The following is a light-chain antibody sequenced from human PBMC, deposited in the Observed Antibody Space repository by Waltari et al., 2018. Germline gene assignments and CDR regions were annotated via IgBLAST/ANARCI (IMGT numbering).Light chain of an antibody. V-gene: IGKV3-11*01. CDR3: QQRSNWPGT. Sequence: DIVLTQSPATLSLSPGERATLSCRASQSVRNYLAWYQQRPGKAPRLLIYAASNRATGIPARFSVSGSETDFTLTISSLEPEDFAVYYCQQRSNWPGTFGQGTKVEIK. CDR2: AAS. J-gene: IGKJ1*01. CDR1: QSVRNY.